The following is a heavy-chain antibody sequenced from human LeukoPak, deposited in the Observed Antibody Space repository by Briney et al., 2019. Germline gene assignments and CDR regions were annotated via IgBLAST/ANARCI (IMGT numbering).Heavy chain of an antibody. V-gene: IGHV3-23*01. CDR2: IGGSGGST. J-gene: IGHJ4*02. CDR1: GITFSSYA. Sequence: GGSLRLSCAVSGITFSSYAMRWVRQAPGKGLDWVSVIGGSGGSTYYADSVKGRFTISRDDSKNTLYLQMNSLRAEDTAVYYCARSPGSWYPYDYWGQGTLVTVSS. D-gene: IGHD6-13*01. CDR3: ARSPGSWYPYDY.